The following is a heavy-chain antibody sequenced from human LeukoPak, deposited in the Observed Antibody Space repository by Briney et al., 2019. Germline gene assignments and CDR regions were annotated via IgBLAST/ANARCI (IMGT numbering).Heavy chain of an antibody. Sequence: SETLSLTCTVSGGSISTYYWSWIRQPPGKGLEWIGYIYYSGSTNYNPSLKSRVTISVDTSKNQFSLKLSSVTAADTAVYYCARGFVAAMVTGWFDPWGQGTLVTVSS. J-gene: IGHJ5*02. D-gene: IGHD5-18*01. CDR2: IYYSGST. V-gene: IGHV4-59*01. CDR3: ARGFVAAMVTGWFDP. CDR1: GGSISTYY.